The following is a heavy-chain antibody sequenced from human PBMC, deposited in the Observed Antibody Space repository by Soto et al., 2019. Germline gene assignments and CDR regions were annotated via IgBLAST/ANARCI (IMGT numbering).Heavy chain of an antibody. CDR2: MFPNGST. J-gene: IGHJ4*02. CDR3: TRVFGFWSGFSDS. CDR1: VYAIRNGNY. D-gene: IGHD3-3*01. V-gene: IGHV4-38-2*01. Sequence: PSETLSLTCDVSVYAIRNGNYWGCIRRSPGKGLEWIGSMFPNGSTYYKSSLKSRITISVDTSKNQFSLKLTSVTAADTAVYYCTRVFGFWSGFSDSWGQGILVTVSS.